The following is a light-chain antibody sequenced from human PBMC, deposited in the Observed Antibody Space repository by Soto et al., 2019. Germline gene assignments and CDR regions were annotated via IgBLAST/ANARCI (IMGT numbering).Light chain of an antibody. CDR1: SGHSSYI. J-gene: IGLJ2*01. CDR3: ETWDRNTRV. Sequence: QPVLTQSSSASAYLGSSVKLTCTLSSGHSSYIIAWHQQQPGKAPRYLMKLESSGSYNKGSGVPDRFSGSSSGADRYLTISNLQFEDEADYYCETWDRNTRVFGGGTKLTVL. V-gene: IGLV4-60*02. CDR2: LESSGSY.